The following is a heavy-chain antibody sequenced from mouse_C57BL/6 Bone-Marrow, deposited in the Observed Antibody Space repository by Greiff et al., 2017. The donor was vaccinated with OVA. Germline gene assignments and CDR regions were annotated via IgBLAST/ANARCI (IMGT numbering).Heavy chain of an antibody. D-gene: IGHD4-1*01. J-gene: IGHJ2*01. V-gene: IGHV3-6*01. CDR2: ISYDGSN. Sequence: EVQLQESGPGLVKPSQSLSLTCSVTGYSITSGYYWNWIRQFPGNKLEWMGYISYDGSNNYNPSLKNRISITRDTSKNQFFLKLNSVTTEDTATYYCARDRLGPENYFDYWGQGTTLTVSS. CDR1: GYSITSGYY. CDR3: ARDRLGPENYFDY.